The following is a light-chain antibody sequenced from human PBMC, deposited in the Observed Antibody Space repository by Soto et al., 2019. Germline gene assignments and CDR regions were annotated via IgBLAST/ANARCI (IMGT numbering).Light chain of an antibody. CDR2: EVN. CDR3: SSYSTTSSPHVL. CDR1: SSDVGAYNY. Sequence: QSALTQPASVSGSPGQSITISCTGTSSDVGAYNYVSWYQQHPGKAPKLMIFEVNNRPSGVSTRFSASKSGSTASLTISGIQAEDEADYYCSSYSTTSSPHVLFGGGTKLTVL. V-gene: IGLV2-14*01. J-gene: IGLJ2*01.